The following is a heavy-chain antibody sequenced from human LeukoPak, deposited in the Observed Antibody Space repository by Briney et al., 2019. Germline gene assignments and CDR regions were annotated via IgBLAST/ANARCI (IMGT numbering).Heavy chain of an antibody. V-gene: IGHV4-4*07. Sequence: SETLSLTCTVSGGSISSYYWSWTRQPAGKGLEWIGRIYTSGSTNYNPSLKSRVTMSVDTSKNQFSLKLSSVTAAVTAVYYCARVGSYSHRYYYYYYMDVWGKGTTVTVSS. D-gene: IGHD2-21*01. CDR3: ARVGSYSHRYYYYYYMDV. J-gene: IGHJ6*03. CDR2: IYTSGST. CDR1: GGSISSYY.